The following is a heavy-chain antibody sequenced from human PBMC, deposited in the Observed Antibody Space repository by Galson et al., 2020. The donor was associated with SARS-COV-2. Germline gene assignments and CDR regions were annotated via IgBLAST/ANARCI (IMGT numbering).Heavy chain of an antibody. D-gene: IGHD2-15*01. J-gene: IGHJ4*02. CDR3: AKVNGGYCSGGSCYGYYFDY. CDR2: ISGSGGST. Sequence: GGSLRLSCAASGFTFSSYAMSWVRQAPGKGLEWVSAISGSGGSTYYADSVKGRFTISRDNSKNTLYLQMNSLRAEDTAVYYCAKVNGGYCSGGSCYGYYFDYWGQGTLVTVSS. CDR1: GFTFSSYA. V-gene: IGHV3-23*01.